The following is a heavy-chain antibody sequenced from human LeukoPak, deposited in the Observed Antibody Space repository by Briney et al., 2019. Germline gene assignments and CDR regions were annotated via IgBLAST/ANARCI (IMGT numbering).Heavy chain of an antibody. V-gene: IGHV4-59*08. D-gene: IGHD3-3*01. CDR1: LGSISGFY. Sequence: SETLSLTRAVSLGSISGFYWSWIREPPGNGLECSGYIYYSGSTNYNPPLKSGVTIAVDTSKNQFSLKLSSVTAADTAVYYCATLQTTIFGVVGGDYYMDVWGKGTTVTVSS. CDR3: ATLQTTIFGVVGGDYYMDV. J-gene: IGHJ6*03. CDR2: IYYSGST.